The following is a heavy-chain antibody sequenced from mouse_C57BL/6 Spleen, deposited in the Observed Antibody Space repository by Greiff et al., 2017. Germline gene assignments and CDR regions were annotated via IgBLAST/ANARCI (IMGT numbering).Heavy chain of an antibody. V-gene: IGHV1-81*01. J-gene: IGHJ2*01. CDR3: ARDDYDGLYYFDY. D-gene: IGHD2-4*01. CDR2: IYPRSGNT. CDR1: GYTFTSSG. Sequence: QVQLQQSGAELARPGASVKLSCKASGYTFTSSGISWVKQRTGQGLEWIGEIYPRSGNTSYNEKFEGEATLTADKSSSTAYMELRSLTSEESAVYFCARDDYDGLYYFDYWGQGTTLTVSS.